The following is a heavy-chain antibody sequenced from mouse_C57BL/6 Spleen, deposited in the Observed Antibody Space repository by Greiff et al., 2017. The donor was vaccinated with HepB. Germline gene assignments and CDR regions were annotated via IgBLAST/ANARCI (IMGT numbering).Heavy chain of an antibody. CDR3: AREDGNYVGWFAY. D-gene: IGHD2-1*01. V-gene: IGHV3-1*01. J-gene: IGHJ3*01. CDR2: ISYSGST. CDR1: GYSITSGYD. Sequence: EVKLQESGPGMVKPSQSLSLTCTVTGYSITSGYDWHWIRHFPGNKLEWMGYISYSGSTNYNPSLKSRISITHDTSKNHFFLKLKSVTTEDTATYYWAREDGNYVGWFAYWGQGTLVTVSA.